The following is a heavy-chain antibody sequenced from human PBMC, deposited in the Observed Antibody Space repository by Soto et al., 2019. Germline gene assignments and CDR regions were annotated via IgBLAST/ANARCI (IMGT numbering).Heavy chain of an antibody. J-gene: IGHJ5*02. CDR2: VSGSGNFT. Sequence: EVQLVESGGGLVRPGESLRLSCAASGFKFSSYTMNWVRQAPGKGLEWVSFVSGSGNFTFYADSVKGRFTISRDNAKDLVYLKMNSLRPEDTALYFCARRRLAGKWFDPWGPGTLVIVSS. D-gene: IGHD3-10*01. CDR3: ARRRLAGKWFDP. V-gene: IGHV3-21*06. CDR1: GFKFSSYT.